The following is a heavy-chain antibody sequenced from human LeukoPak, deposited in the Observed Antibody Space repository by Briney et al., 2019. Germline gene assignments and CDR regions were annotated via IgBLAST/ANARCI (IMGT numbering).Heavy chain of an antibody. Sequence: GGSLRLSCTASGFTFTNYDIHWVRQAPGKGLEWVAVISFDGSNRNYADSVKGRPTVSRDSSKDTVYLQMNSLRSDDKAVYYCAKDRWQGLAQTLHFWGQGTLVTVSS. D-gene: IGHD6-19*01. CDR3: AKDRWQGLAQTLHF. V-gene: IGHV3-30*18. CDR1: GFTFTNYD. CDR2: ISFDGSNR. J-gene: IGHJ4*02.